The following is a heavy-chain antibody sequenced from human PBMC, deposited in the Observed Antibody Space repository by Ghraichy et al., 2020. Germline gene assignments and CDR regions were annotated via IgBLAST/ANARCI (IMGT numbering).Heavy chain of an antibody. D-gene: IGHD1-1*01. V-gene: IGHV1-2*02. Sequence: ASVKVSCKASGYTFTGYFIHWVRLAPGQGLEWMGWINPNSGDTNSAQKFQGRVTLTRDTSISTASMELARLRSDETAMYFCATTAFAEINGQPTENWYVNAWRRGTMV. J-gene: IGHJ2*01. CDR3: ATTAFAEINGQPTENWYVNA. CDR2: INPNSGDT. CDR1: GYTFTGYF.